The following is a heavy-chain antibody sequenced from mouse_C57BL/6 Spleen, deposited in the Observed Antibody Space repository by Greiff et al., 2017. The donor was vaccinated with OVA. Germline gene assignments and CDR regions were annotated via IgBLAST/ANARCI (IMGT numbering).Heavy chain of an antibody. V-gene: IGHV1-82*01. CDR1: GYAFSSSW. CDR3: ARGLYEYDVAY. D-gene: IGHD2-4*01. CDR2: IYPGDGDT. Sequence: VQLQQSGPELVKPGASVKISCKASGYAFSSSWMNWVKQRPGKGLEWIGRIYPGDGDTNYNGKFKGKATLTADKSSSTAYMQLSSLTSEDSAVYFCARGLYEYDVAYWGKGTLVTVSA. J-gene: IGHJ3*01.